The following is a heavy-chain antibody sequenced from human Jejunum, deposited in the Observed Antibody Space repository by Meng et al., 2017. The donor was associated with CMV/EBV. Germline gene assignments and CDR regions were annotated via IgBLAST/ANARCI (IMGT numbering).Heavy chain of an antibody. V-gene: IGHV3-15*01. CDR2: IKSKSDGRTT. Sequence: AWMGWGRQAPGKGREWVGRIKSKSDGRTTEYAAPVKGRFTISRDDSSNRLYLQMNSLRGEDTAVYYYAADSLTVYYYDSSDNLGDYWGQGTLVTVSS. D-gene: IGHD3-22*01. CDR3: AADSLTVYYYDSSDNLGDY. J-gene: IGHJ4*02. CDR1: AW.